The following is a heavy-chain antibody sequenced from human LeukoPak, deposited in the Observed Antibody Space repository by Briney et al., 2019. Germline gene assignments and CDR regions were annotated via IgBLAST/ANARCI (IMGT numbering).Heavy chain of an antibody. CDR3: ARAQLRYCSSTSCYNWFDP. CDR2: IIAYNGNT. J-gene: IGHJ5*02. Sequence: ASVNVSCKASGYTFTSYGISWVRQAPGQGLEWMGWIIAYNGNTNYAQKLQGRVTMTPDPSKRTDYMELRSLRSDDTDVYYCARAQLRYCSSTSCYNWFDPWGQGTLVTVSS. CDR1: GYTFTSYG. D-gene: IGHD2-2*01. V-gene: IGHV1-18*01.